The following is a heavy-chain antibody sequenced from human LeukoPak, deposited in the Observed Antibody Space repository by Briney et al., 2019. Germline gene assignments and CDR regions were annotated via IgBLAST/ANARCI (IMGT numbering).Heavy chain of an antibody. CDR2: IKQDGSET. CDR1: GFTFSDYW. Sequence: GGSLRLSCAASGFTFSDYWMSWFRQAPGKGLEWVATIKQDGSETDYVDSVKGRFTISRDNGRNSLYLQMNSLRAEDTAVYYCARPGLEGGNSPYYFDYWGQGTLVTVSS. CDR3: ARPGLEGGNSPYYFDY. J-gene: IGHJ4*02. D-gene: IGHD4-23*01. V-gene: IGHV3-7*02.